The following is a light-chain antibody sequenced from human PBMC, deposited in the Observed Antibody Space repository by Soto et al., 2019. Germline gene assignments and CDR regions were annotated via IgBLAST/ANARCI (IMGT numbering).Light chain of an antibody. CDR2: AAS. CDR1: QSINIH. V-gene: IGKV1-39*01. Sequence: DIQMTHSPSSQSASVGDRVTITCRARQSINIHLNWYQQKPGKAPKLLIYAASSLQSGVPSRFSGSGSETDFTLTISSLQPDDFATYYCQQSFSTPRTFGQGTRVEI. CDR3: QQSFSTPRT. J-gene: IGKJ1*01.